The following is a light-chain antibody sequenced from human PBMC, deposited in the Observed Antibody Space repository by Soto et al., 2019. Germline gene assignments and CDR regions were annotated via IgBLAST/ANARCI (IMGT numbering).Light chain of an antibody. V-gene: IGKV1-5*03. CDR1: QSISSW. CDR3: QQYNSYPWT. J-gene: IGKJ1*01. CDR2: KAS. Sequence: DIQMTQSPSTLSASVGDRVTITCRASQSISSWLAWYQQKPGKTPKVLIYKASSLESGVPSRFSGSGSGTEFTLTISSLQPDDFANYYCQQYNSYPWTFGQGTKVEIK.